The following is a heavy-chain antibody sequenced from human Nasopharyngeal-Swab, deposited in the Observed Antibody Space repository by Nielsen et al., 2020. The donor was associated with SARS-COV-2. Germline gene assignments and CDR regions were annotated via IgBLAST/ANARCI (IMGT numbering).Heavy chain of an antibody. CDR1: GFTFSRYG. Sequence: GGSLRLSCAASGFTFSRYGMHWFRKAPGKGLEWLAVISFEGGHKNFAESVKGRFTISRDNSKNTLYLQMNSLRAEDTAVYYCAKDRGGGYSGYDRFDYWGQGTLVTVSS. CDR3: AKDRGGGYSGYDRFDY. CDR2: ISFEGGHK. V-gene: IGHV3-30*18. D-gene: IGHD5-12*01. J-gene: IGHJ4*02.